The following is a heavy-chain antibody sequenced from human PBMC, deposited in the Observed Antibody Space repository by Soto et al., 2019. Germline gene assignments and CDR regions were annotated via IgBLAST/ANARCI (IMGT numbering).Heavy chain of an antibody. CDR3: ASITGYSSSWYEGAFDI. J-gene: IGHJ3*02. Sequence: QVQLVQSGAEVKKPGSSVKVSCKASGGTFSSYAISWVRQAPGQGLEWMGGIIPIFGTANYAQKFQGRVTITADESTSTAYMELSSLRSEDTAVYYCASITGYSSSWYEGAFDIWGQGTMVTVSS. V-gene: IGHV1-69*01. CDR1: GGTFSSYA. D-gene: IGHD6-13*01. CDR2: IIPIFGTA.